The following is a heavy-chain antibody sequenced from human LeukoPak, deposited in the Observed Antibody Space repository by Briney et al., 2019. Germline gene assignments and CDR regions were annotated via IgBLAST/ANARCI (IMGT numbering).Heavy chain of an antibody. CDR2: IYYSGST. CDR1: GGSISSGGYS. J-gene: IGHJ4*02. Sequence: SETLSLTCTVSGGSISSGGYSWSWIRQHPGKGLEWIGYIYYSGSTYYNPSLKSRVTISVDTSKNQFSLKLSSVTAADTAVYYCASGSPHGRGDYWGQGTLVTVSS. CDR3: ASGSPHGRGDY. V-gene: IGHV4-31*03. D-gene: IGHD3-10*01.